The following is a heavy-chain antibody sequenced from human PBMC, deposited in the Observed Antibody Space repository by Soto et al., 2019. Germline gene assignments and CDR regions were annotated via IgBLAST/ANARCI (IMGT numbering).Heavy chain of an antibody. Sequence: TGGSLRLSCAASGFTFSSYGMHWVRQAPGKGLEWVAVIWYDGSNKYYADSVKGRFTISRDNSKNTLYLQMNSLRAEDTAVYYCAREYCSGGSCYAALDYWGQGTLVTVSS. V-gene: IGHV3-33*01. CDR3: AREYCSGGSCYAALDY. CDR1: GFTFSSYG. CDR2: IWYDGSNK. D-gene: IGHD2-15*01. J-gene: IGHJ4*02.